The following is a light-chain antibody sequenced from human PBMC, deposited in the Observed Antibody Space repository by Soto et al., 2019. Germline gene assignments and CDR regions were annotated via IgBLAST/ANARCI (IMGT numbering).Light chain of an antibody. J-gene: IGKJ5*01. Sequence: DIHMTQSPSSLSASVGCRFTISCQASQDIRKYLNWYQQKPGKAPKLLIYDAPNLEAGVPSRLRGSGSGTDFTFTISRLQPEDIATYYCQQYENLPTFGQGTRLEIK. V-gene: IGKV1-33*01. CDR2: DAP. CDR3: QQYENLPT. CDR1: QDIRKY.